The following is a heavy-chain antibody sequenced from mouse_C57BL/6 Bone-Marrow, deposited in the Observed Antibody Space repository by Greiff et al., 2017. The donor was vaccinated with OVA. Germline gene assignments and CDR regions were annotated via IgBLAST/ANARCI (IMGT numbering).Heavy chain of an antibody. Sequence: EVKLVESGEGLVKPGGSLKLSCAASGFTFSSYAMSWVRQTPEKRLEWVAYISSGGDYIYYADTVKGRFTISRDNARNTLYLQMSSLKSEDTAMYYCTRGDNFYYAMDYWGQGTSVTVSS. CDR2: ISSGGDYI. D-gene: IGHD1-3*01. V-gene: IGHV5-9-1*02. CDR3: TRGDNFYYAMDY. J-gene: IGHJ4*01. CDR1: GFTFSSYA.